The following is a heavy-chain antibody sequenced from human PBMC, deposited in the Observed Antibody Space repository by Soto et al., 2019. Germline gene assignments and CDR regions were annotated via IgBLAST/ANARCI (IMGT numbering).Heavy chain of an antibody. CDR1: GSSISDEYH. CDR3: ARQPTVTTTRRFFDS. CDR2: ISYTGTT. V-gene: IGHV4-30-4*01. D-gene: IGHD4-17*01. Sequence: SETRSLTCTVSGSSISDEYHWTWIRQSPAKGLEWIGYISYTGTTYYNPSLKSRVTISGDTSKNQFSRRMASVTAADTAVYYCARQPTVTTTRRFFDSWGQGSLVTVSS. J-gene: IGHJ4*02.